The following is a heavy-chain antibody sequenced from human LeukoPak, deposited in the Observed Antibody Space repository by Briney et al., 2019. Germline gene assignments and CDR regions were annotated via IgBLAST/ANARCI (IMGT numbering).Heavy chain of an antibody. V-gene: IGHV1-2*02. CDR3: ARLIPGYSYRVGAFDI. D-gene: IGHD5-18*01. CDR1: GYTFTGYY. J-gene: IGHJ3*02. Sequence: ASVKVSCKASGYTFTGYYMHWVRQAPGQGLEWMGWINPNSGGTNYAQKFQGRVTMTRDTSISTAYMELSRLRSDDTAVYYCARLIPGYSYRVGAFDIWGQGTMVTVSS. CDR2: INPNSGGT.